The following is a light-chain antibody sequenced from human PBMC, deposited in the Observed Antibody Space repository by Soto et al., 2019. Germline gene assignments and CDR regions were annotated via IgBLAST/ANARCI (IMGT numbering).Light chain of an antibody. CDR3: AAWDDIRSGNVV. CDR2: RNN. Sequence: QSVLTQPPSASGTTGQRVNISCSGSSSNIGSNYVYWYQQLPGTAPKLLIYRNNQRPSGVPDRFSGSKSGTSASLAISGLRSEDEADYYCAAWDDIRSGNVVFGGGIKLTVL. CDR1: SSNIGSNY. V-gene: IGLV1-47*01. J-gene: IGLJ2*01.